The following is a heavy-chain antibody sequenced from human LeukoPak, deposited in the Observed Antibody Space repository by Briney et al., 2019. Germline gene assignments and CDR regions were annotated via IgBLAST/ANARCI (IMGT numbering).Heavy chain of an antibody. D-gene: IGHD6-6*01. CDR1: GFTFKNYW. CDR2: INDDGSGT. Sequence: GGSLRLSCAASGFTFKNYWMHWVRQAPGKGPVWVSRINDDGSGTSYADSVKGRFTISRDDAKSTLYLQMNSLRAEDTAVYYCARVEYSSSSPLFDYWGQGTLVTVSS. CDR3: ARVEYSSSSPLFDY. V-gene: IGHV3-74*01. J-gene: IGHJ4*02.